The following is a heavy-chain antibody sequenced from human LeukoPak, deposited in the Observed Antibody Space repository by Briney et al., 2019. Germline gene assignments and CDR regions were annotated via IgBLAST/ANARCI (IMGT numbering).Heavy chain of an antibody. V-gene: IGHV3-23*01. CDR1: GFTFSSNA. D-gene: IGHD1-26*01. Sequence: PGGSLRLSCAASGFTFSSNAMSWVRQAPGKGLEWVSAISGSGGSTYYADSVKGRFTISRDNSKNTLYLQMNSLGAEDTAVYYCAKQTRGASYTVFDYWGQGTLVTVSS. CDR2: ISGSGGST. CDR3: AKQTRGASYTVFDY. J-gene: IGHJ4*02.